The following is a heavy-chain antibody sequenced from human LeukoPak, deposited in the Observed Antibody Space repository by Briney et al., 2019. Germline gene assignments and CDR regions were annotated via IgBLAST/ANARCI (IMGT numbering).Heavy chain of an antibody. CDR1: GFTFSSYS. Sequence: GGSLRLSCAASGFTFSSYSMNWVRQAPGKGLEWVSYISSSSSTIYYADSVKGRFTISRDNAKNSLYLQMNSLRAGDTAVYYCTRGSYGDYEYWGQGTLVTVSS. CDR3: TRGSYGDYEY. V-gene: IGHV3-48*01. CDR2: ISSSSSTI. D-gene: IGHD4-17*01. J-gene: IGHJ4*02.